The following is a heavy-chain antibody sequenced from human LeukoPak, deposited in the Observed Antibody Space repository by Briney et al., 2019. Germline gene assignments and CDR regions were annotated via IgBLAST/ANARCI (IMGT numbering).Heavy chain of an antibody. V-gene: IGHV3-66*01. Sequence: PGGSLRLSCAVSGFTVSSNYMSWVRQAPGKGLEWVSVIYSGGTTYYADSAKGRFTISRDNSKNTVYLQMNSLRAEDTAVYYCARDRLGVYYYYMDVWGKGTTVTISS. CDR2: IYSGGTT. CDR1: GFTVSSNY. D-gene: IGHD3-16*01. CDR3: ARDRLGVYYYYMDV. J-gene: IGHJ6*03.